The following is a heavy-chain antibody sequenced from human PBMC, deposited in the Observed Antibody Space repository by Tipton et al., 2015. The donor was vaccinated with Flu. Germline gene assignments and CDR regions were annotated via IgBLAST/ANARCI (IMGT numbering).Heavy chain of an antibody. CDR3: ARRDYSNYVSVPKNWFDS. Sequence: TLSLTCTISGDSIRSDYYWGWIRQPPGKGLEWIGNIHHTGTTHYNPSLRSRVSIIRDRSKNQFSLKLSFVTAADTAVYYCARRDYSNYVSVPKNWFDSWGQGILVTVSS. J-gene: IGHJ5*01. CDR2: IHHTGTT. CDR1: GDSIRSDYY. V-gene: IGHV4-38-2*02. D-gene: IGHD4-11*01.